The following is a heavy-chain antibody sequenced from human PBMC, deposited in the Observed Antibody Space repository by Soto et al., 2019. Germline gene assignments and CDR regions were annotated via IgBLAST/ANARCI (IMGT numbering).Heavy chain of an antibody. CDR2: IIPIFGTA. Sequence: ASVKVSCKASGGTFSSYAISWVRQAPGQGLEWMGGIIPIFGTANYAQKFQGRVTITADESTSTAYMELSSLRSEDTAVYYCARELPNCSGGSCYSSYYYYGMDVWGQGTTVTVSS. V-gene: IGHV1-69*13. CDR1: GGTFSSYA. J-gene: IGHJ6*02. CDR3: ARELPNCSGGSCYSSYYYYGMDV. D-gene: IGHD2-15*01.